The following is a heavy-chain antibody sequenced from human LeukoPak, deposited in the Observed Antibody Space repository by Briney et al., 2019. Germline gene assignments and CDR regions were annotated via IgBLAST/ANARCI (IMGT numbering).Heavy chain of an antibody. J-gene: IGHJ4*02. Sequence: ASVKVSCKASGYTFTSYGINWVRQAPGQGLEWTGWMSPNSGNTGYAQKFQGRVTMTRNTSISTAYMELSSLRSEDTAVYYCARATGYSSSWYPYYFDYWGQGTLVTVPS. D-gene: IGHD6-13*01. CDR2: MSPNSGNT. V-gene: IGHV1-8*01. CDR3: ARATGYSSSWYPYYFDY. CDR1: GYTFTSYG.